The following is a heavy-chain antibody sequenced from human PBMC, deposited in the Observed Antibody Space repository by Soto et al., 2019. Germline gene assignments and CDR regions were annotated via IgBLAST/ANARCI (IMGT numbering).Heavy chain of an antibody. CDR3: AADQDCTSTSCYPYNFDS. CDR1: GFTFTSSA. J-gene: IGHJ4*02. Sequence: SVKVSCKASGFTFTSSAVQWVRQARGQRLEWIGWTVVGSDNTNYAQKFQERVTITRDMSTSTAYMELSSMRYEDTAVYYCAADQDCTSTSCYPYNFDSWGQGTLVAVSS. CDR2: TVVGSDNT. D-gene: IGHD2-2*01. V-gene: IGHV1-58*01.